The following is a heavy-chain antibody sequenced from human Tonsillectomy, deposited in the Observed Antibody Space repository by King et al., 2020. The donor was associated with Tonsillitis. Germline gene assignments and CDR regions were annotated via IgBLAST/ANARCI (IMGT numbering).Heavy chain of an antibody. Sequence: VQLVESGGGLVKPGGSLRLSCASSGFTFSSYSMNWVRQAPGKGREWFSSISSSSSYIYYADSVKGPFTISRDKAKNSLYLQMNSLRAQDTAVYYCARDPTYYYDSSGYYSYFDYWGQGTLVTVSS. CDR3: ARDPTYYYDSSGYYSYFDY. V-gene: IGHV3-21*01. J-gene: IGHJ4*02. CDR1: GFTFSSYS. D-gene: IGHD3-22*01. CDR2: ISSSSSYI.